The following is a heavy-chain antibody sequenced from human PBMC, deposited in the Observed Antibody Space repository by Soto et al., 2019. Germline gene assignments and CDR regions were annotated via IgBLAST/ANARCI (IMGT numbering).Heavy chain of an antibody. CDR1: GFTFSNAW. V-gene: IGHV3-15*07. J-gene: IGHJ6*02. CDR3: TTDAFDRWLRLTRGMDV. D-gene: IGHD5-12*01. Sequence: GGSLRLSCAASGFTFSNAWMNWVRQAPGKGLEWVGRIKSKTDGGTTDYAAPVKGRFTISRDDSKNTLYLQMNSLKTEDTAVYYCTTDAFDRWLRLTRGMDVWGQGTTVTVSS. CDR2: IKSKTDGGTT.